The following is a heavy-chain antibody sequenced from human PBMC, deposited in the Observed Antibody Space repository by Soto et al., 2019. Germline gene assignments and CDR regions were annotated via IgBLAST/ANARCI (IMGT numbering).Heavy chain of an antibody. CDR2: IYYSGST. CDR1: GGSISSYY. Sequence: QVQLQESGPGLVKPSETLSLTCTVSGGSISSYYWSWIRQPPGKGLEWIGYIYYSGSTNYNPSLKGRVXXSXDTXKNRFSLKLSSVTAADTAVYYCARDWGTTDDAFDIWGQGTMVTVSS. V-gene: IGHV4-59*01. D-gene: IGHD3-16*01. CDR3: ARDWGTTDDAFDI. J-gene: IGHJ3*02.